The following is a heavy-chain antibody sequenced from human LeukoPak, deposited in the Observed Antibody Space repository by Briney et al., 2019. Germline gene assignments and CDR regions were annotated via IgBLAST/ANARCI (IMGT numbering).Heavy chain of an antibody. D-gene: IGHD5-24*01. J-gene: IGHJ3*02. CDR3: ARRVEMAPNAFDI. CDR1: GYSFTSYW. Sequence: ISCWGSGYSFTSYWICCVRRLPGKDLEWMGIIFPGDCDTRYNPSFQGQVTISADKSISTASLQWRSLKASDTGMYFCARRVEMAPNAFDIWGQGTMVTVSS. CDR2: IFPGDCDT. V-gene: IGHV5-51*01.